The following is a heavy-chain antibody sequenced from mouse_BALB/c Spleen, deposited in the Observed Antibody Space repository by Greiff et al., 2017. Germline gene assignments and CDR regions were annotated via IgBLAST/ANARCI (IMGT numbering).Heavy chain of an antibody. V-gene: IGHV14-4*02. J-gene: IGHJ2*01. CDR3: NPHYYYGSSYDY. Sequence: VQLQQSGAELVRSGASVKLSCTASGFNIKDYYMHWVKQRPEQGLEWIGWIDPENGDTEYAPKFQGKATMTADTSSNTAYLQLSSLTSEDTAVYYCNPHYYYGSSYDYWGQGTTITVSS. CDR2: IDPENGDT. D-gene: IGHD1-1*01. CDR1: GFNIKDYY.